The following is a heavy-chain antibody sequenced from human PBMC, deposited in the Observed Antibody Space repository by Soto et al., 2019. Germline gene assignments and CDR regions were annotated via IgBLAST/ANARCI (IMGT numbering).Heavy chain of an antibody. D-gene: IGHD3-22*01. V-gene: IGHV3-30*18. J-gene: IGHJ6*02. CDR2: ISYDGGNK. CDR1: GFTFSSYA. CDR3: AKDLVVLVTPYYGMDA. Sequence: QVQLVESGGGVVQPGRSLRLSCAASGFTFSSYAMHWVRQAPGKGLEWVAAISYDGGNKYYPDSLKGRFTISRDNSKTTLYLQMNSLRAEDTAVYYCAKDLVVLVTPYYGMDAWGQGTTVTVSS.